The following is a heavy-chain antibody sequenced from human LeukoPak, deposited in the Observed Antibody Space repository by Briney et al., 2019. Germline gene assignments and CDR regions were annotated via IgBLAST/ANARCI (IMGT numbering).Heavy chain of an antibody. CDR3: AKDRGNYEYSSDY. D-gene: IGHD3-16*01. Sequence: PGGSLRLSCAASGFTFSSYAMSWVRQAPGKGLQWVSVIPGRGGATYYADSVKGRFTIHRDNSKNTLYLQINSLRAEDTAVYYCAKDRGNYEYSSDYWGQGTLVTVSS. CDR2: IPGRGGAT. J-gene: IGHJ4*02. CDR1: GFTFSSYA. V-gene: IGHV3-23*01.